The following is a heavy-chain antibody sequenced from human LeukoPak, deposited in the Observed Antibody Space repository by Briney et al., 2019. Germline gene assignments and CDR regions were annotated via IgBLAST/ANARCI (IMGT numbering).Heavy chain of an antibody. Sequence: SETLSLTCTVSGGSISSYYWSWIRQPPGKGLEWIGYIYYSGSTNYNPSLKSRVTISVDTSKNQFSLKLSSVTAADTAVYYCARVSGNPMVRGVIEPLYYYYGMDIWGQGTTVTVSS. CDR1: GGSISSYY. CDR3: ARVSGNPMVRGVIEPLYYYYGMDI. V-gene: IGHV4-59*01. J-gene: IGHJ6*02. CDR2: IYYSGST. D-gene: IGHD3-10*01.